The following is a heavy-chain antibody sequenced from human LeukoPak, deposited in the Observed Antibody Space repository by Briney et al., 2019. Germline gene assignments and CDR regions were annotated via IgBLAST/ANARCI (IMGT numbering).Heavy chain of an antibody. J-gene: IGHJ4*02. V-gene: IGHV1-2*02. Sequence: ASVKVSCKASGYSFTGYYMHWVRQAPGQGLEWMGWINPNSGGTDSAQKFQGRVTMTRDTSISTAYMELSRLKSDDTAVYYCANANSEYITVDYWGQGTLVTVSS. CDR2: INPNSGGT. CDR1: GYSFTGYY. CDR3: ANANSEYITVDY. D-gene: IGHD5-18*01.